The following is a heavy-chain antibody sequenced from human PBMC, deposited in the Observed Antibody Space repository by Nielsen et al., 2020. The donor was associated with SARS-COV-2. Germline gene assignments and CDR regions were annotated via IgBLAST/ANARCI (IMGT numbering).Heavy chain of an antibody. V-gene: IGHV3-74*03. D-gene: IGHD3-16*01. CDR2: IDNDGSST. J-gene: IGHJ3*01. Sequence: GESLKISCAASGFSFDDYAMHWLRQSPGKGPVWLSRIDNDGSSTTYADSVKGRFTISRDNAKNTLYLQMNSLRAEDTAVYYCASASAHVWGQGTMVTVSS. CDR1: GFSFDDYA. CDR3: ASASAHV.